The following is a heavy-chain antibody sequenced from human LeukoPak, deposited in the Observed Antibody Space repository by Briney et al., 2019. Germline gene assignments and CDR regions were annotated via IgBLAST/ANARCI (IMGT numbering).Heavy chain of an antibody. V-gene: IGHV3-7*01. CDR3: AKDNAYYYADY. Sequence: PGGSLRLSCAASGFAFSSYWMSWVRQAPGKGLEWVASIKEDGSEKYYVDSLKGRFTISRDNAKNSLYLQMNSLRAEDTAVYYCAKDNAYYYADYWGQGTLVTVSS. J-gene: IGHJ4*02. CDR2: IKEDGSEK. D-gene: IGHD3-10*01. CDR1: GFAFSSYW.